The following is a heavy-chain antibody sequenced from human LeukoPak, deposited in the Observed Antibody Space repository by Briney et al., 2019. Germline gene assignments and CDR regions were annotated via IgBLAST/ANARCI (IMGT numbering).Heavy chain of an antibody. D-gene: IGHD2-2*02. CDR2: ISSSSSYI. CDR1: GFTFSSYS. J-gene: IGHJ6*03. Sequence: GSLRLSCAASGFTFSSYSMNWVRQAPGKGLEWVSSISSSSSYIYYADSVKGRFTISRDNAKNSLYLQMNSLRAEDSAVYYCARAALDVVVVPAAITVDYYYYYMDVWGKGTTVTVSS. CDR3: ARAALDVVVVPAAITVDYYYYYMDV. V-gene: IGHV3-21*01.